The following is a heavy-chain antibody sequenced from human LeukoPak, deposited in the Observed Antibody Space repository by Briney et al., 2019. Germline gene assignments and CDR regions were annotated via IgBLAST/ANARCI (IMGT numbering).Heavy chain of an antibody. V-gene: IGHV4-34*01. CDR1: GGSISGYY. CDR3: ARENSGSYREFDY. CDR2: INHSGST. D-gene: IGHD1-26*01. Sequence: SETLSLTCAVSGGSISGYYWCWIRLPPGTGLEWVGEINHSGSTNYNPSLQSRVTISVDTSKNQFSLKLSSVTAADTAVYYCARENSGSYREFDYWGQGTLVTVSS. J-gene: IGHJ4*02.